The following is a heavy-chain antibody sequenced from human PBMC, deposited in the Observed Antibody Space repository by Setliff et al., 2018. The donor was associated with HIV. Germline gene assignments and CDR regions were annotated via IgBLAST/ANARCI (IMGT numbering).Heavy chain of an antibody. V-gene: IGHV1-18*01. J-gene: IGHJ3*02. CDR2: IGPYNGRT. CDR1: GYMFIAYG. Sequence: ASVKVSCKTSGYMFIAYGMSWVRRAPGQGLEWMGWIGPYNGRTEYAQEFQGRVTLTTDTSTRTGYMEMRSLKSDDTAVYYCARRSTFNAFEIWGQGTMVTVSS. CDR3: ARRSTFNAFEI.